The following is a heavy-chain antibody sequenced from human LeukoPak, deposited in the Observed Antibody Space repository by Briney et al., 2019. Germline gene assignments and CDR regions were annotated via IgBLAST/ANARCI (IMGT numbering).Heavy chain of an antibody. CDR2: ISSSSSYI. CDR1: GFTLSTYS. D-gene: IGHD4-11*01. Sequence: GGSLRLSCAASGFTLSTYSMNWVRQAPGKGLEWVSSISSSSSYIYYADSVKGRFTISRDNARTSLYLQMNSLRAEDTAVYYCARGNSNYGYVLDIWGKGTTVTVSS. V-gene: IGHV3-21*01. J-gene: IGHJ6*04. CDR3: ARGNSNYGYVLDI.